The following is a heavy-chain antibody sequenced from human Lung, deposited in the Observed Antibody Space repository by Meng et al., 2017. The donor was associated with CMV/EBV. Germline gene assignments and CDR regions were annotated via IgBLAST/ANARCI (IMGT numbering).Heavy chain of an antibody. CDR2: INHSGST. V-gene: IGHV4-34*01. J-gene: IGHJ6*02. CDR3: ATIAAAERNGMDV. CDR1: GGSFSGYY. Sequence: TXSLTCAVYGGSFSGYYWSWIRQPPGKGLEWIGEINHSGSTNYNPSLKSRVTISVDTSKNQFSLKLSSVTAADTAVYYCATIAAAERNGMDVWGQGTTVTVSS. D-gene: IGHD6-13*01.